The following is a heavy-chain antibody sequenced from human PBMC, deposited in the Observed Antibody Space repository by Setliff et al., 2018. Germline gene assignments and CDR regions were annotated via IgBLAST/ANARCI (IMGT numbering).Heavy chain of an antibody. CDR2: IYIRGGT. CDR3: AVDHVTNIAESGYGYTRIDP. V-gene: IGHV4-61*02. Sequence: SETLSLTCTVSGGSITDENSWWAWIRQPAGKRPEWLGLIYIRGGTDYNPSLKSRVTISLDTSRNQFSLNLTSVTAADTAVYYCAVDHVTNIAESGYGYTRIDPWSQGIPVTVLL. CDR1: GGSITDENSW. J-gene: IGHJ5*02. D-gene: IGHD6-19*01.